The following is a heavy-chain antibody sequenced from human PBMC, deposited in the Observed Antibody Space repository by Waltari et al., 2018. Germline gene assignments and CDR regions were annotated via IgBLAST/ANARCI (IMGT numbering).Heavy chain of an antibody. V-gene: IGHV3-23*04. J-gene: IGHJ4*02. CDR1: GFTFFKYA. CDR3: AKDLVDFWSGAFDY. D-gene: IGHD3-3*01. CDR2: VSGSGGGT. Sequence: EVQLVESGGGLVQPGGSLRLSCAASGFTFFKYALSWVRQAPGKGLDWVSFVSGSGGGTFYADSLKGRFTISRDNSKKTLYLEMNSLGAEDTAIYYCAKDLVDFWSGAFDYWGQGTLVSVSS.